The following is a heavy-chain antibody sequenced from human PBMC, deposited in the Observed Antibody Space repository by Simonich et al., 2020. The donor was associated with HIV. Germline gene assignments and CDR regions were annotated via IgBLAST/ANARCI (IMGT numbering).Heavy chain of an antibody. J-gene: IGHJ5*02. CDR2: CDPEDGET. V-gene: IGHV1-24*01. D-gene: IGHD4-4*01. CDR3: ATVPYSNSFNWFDP. Sequence: QVQLVQSGAEVKKPGASVKVSCKVSGYTLTELSMHWVRQAPGKGLEWMGGCDPEDGETIYAQKFQGRVTMTEDTYTDTAYMELSSLRSEDTAVYYCATVPYSNSFNWFDPWGQGTLVTVSS. CDR1: GYTLTELS.